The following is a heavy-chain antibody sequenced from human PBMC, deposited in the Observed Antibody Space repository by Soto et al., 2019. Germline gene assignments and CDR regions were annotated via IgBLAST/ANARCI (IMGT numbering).Heavy chain of an antibody. CDR1: GFTVSDS. D-gene: IGHD6-13*01. J-gene: IGHJ6*02. Sequence: EVQLVETGGGLIQPGGSLKLSCSVAGFTVSDSMSWVRQAPGKGLECVSFIHSDGSTHYTDSVRGRFTISRDNSKNTLYLQMDSLRAEDTAVYYCARDQEAGSFFPYYYGMDVWGQGTTVTVSS. CDR3: ARDQEAGSFFPYYYGMDV. CDR2: IHSDGST. V-gene: IGHV3-53*02.